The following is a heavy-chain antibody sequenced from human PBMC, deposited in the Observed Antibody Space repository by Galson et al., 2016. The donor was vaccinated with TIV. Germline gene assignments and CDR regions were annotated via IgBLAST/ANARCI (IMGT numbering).Heavy chain of an antibody. CDR1: GFVFGDFA. Sequence: SLRLSCAASGFVFGDFAMTWVRQVPGKGLEWVSGFSWTGTYTKYADSVKGRFTISRDNAKESLYLQMTSLRTEDTALYYCSKALPQSIDTYENIAFDIWGQGTLVTVSS. CDR3: SKALPQSIDTYENIAFDI. V-gene: IGHV3-20*04. CDR2: FSWTGTYT. J-gene: IGHJ3*02. D-gene: IGHD5-18*01.